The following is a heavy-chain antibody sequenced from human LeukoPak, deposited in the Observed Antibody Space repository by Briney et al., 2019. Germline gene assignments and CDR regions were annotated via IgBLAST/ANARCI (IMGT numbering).Heavy chain of an antibody. Sequence: GESLKISCKGSGYSIFSHWIGWVRQMPGKGLEWMGIIYPADSDTGYSPSFQGQVSISADKSISTAYLQWSSLKASDTAFYFCATHDAVAGITVPDYWGQGTLVTVSS. CDR3: ATHDAVAGITVPDY. J-gene: IGHJ4*02. CDR1: GYSIFSHW. V-gene: IGHV5-51*01. D-gene: IGHD6-19*01. CDR2: IYPADSDT.